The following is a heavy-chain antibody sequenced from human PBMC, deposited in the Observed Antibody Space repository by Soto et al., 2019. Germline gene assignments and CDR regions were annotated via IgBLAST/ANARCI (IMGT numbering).Heavy chain of an antibody. CDR3: ARLAMDTAMVTRPENIDY. CDR1: GGSISSYY. J-gene: IGHJ4*02. D-gene: IGHD5-18*01. CDR2: IYYSGST. Sequence: PSETLSLTCTVSGGSISSYYWSWIRQPPGKGLEWIGYIYYSGSTNYNPSLKSRVTISVDTSKNQFSLKLSSVTTADTAVYYCARLAMDTAMVTRPENIDYWGQGTLVTVSS. V-gene: IGHV4-59*08.